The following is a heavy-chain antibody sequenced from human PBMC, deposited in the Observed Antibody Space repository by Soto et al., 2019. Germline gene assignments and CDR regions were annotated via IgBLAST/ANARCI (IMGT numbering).Heavy chain of an antibody. CDR2: ISSSSSTI. D-gene: IGHD4-17*01. J-gene: IGHJ4*02. Sequence: GGSLRLSCAASGFSISRFGMNWVRQAPGKGLEWVSYISSSSSTIYYVDSVKGRFTISRDNSRNTVFLQMNSLRVEDTAVYYCAGYGGNSVWGQGALVTVSS. V-gene: IGHV3-48*01. CDR1: GFSISRFG. CDR3: AGYGGNSV.